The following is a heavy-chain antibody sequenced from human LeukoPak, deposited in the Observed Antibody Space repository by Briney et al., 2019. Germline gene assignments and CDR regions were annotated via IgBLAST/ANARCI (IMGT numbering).Heavy chain of an antibody. CDR3: ARDTEPTGTAPYGMDV. Sequence: SETLSLTCTVSGGSISSYYWSWIRQPPGKGLEWIGYIYYSGSTNYNPSLKSRVTISVDTSKNQFSLKLSSVTAADTAVYYCARDTEPTGTAPYGMDVWGKGPRSPSPQ. CDR2: IYYSGST. CDR1: GGSISSYY. D-gene: IGHD1-1*01. J-gene: IGHJ6*01. V-gene: IGHV4-59*01.